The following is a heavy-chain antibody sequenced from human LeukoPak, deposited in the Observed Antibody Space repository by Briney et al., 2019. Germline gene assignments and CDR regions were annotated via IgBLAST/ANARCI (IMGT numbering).Heavy chain of an antibody. Sequence: GGSLRLSCAASGFTFSSYSMNCVRQAPGKGLEWVSSISSSSSYIYYADSVKGRFTISRDNAKNSLYLQMNSVRAEDTAVHYCAREYCSSTSCSFDYWGQGTLVTVSS. CDR2: ISSSSSYI. CDR3: AREYCSSTSCSFDY. V-gene: IGHV3-21*01. CDR1: GFTFSSYS. D-gene: IGHD2-2*01. J-gene: IGHJ4*02.